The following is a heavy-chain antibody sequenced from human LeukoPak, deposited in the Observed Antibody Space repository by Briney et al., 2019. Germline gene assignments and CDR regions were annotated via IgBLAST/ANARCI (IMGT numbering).Heavy chain of an antibody. CDR3: ARDRDSSGLRDFDL. Sequence: SETLSLICTVSGGSINSYYWSWIRQPPGKGLEWIGYIYYSGNTNYNPSLKSRVSISIDTSKNQLSLQLSSVTAADTAVYYCARDRDSSGLRDFDLWGRGTLVTVSA. D-gene: IGHD3-22*01. CDR2: IYYSGNT. V-gene: IGHV4-59*01. J-gene: IGHJ2*01. CDR1: GGSINSYY.